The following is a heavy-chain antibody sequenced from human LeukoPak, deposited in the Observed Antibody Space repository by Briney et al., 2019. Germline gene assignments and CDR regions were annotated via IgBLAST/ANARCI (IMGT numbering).Heavy chain of an antibody. CDR3: ARGLAYYDILTGYPFDY. J-gene: IGHJ4*02. Sequence: SVKVSCKASGGTFSSYAISWVRQAPGQGLEWMGRIIPILGIANYAQKFQGRVTITADNSTSTAYMELSSLRSEDTAVYYCARGLAYYDILTGYPFDYWGQGTLVTVSS. D-gene: IGHD3-9*01. CDR1: GGTFSSYA. V-gene: IGHV1-69*04. CDR2: IIPILGIA.